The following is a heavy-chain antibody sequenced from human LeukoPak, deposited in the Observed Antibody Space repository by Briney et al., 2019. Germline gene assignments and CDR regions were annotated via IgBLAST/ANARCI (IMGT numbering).Heavy chain of an antibody. V-gene: IGHV4-61*02. CDR2: IYTSGST. CDR1: GGSITSGSYY. CDR3: ARVLATTFTNYYYYYMDV. J-gene: IGHJ6*03. D-gene: IGHD5-24*01. Sequence: PSQTLSLTCTLSGGSITSGSYYWSWIRQPAGKGLEWIGRIYTSGSTNYNPSLKSRVTISVDTSENQFSLKLSSVTAADTAVYYCARVLATTFTNYYYYYMDVWGKGTTVTVSS.